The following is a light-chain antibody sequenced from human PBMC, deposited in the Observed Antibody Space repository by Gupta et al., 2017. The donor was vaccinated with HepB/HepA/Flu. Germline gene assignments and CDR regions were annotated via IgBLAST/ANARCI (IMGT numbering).Light chain of an antibody. V-gene: IGKV1-39*01. CDR1: QSISSY. CDR2: AAS. CDR3: QQSYSTPQYT. Sequence: DIQMTQSPSSLSASVGDRVTITCRASQSISSYLNWYQQKPGKAPKLLIYAASSWQSGVPSRFSGSGYGTDFTLTISSRQPEDFATYYCQQSYSTPQYTFGQGTKLEIK. J-gene: IGKJ2*01.